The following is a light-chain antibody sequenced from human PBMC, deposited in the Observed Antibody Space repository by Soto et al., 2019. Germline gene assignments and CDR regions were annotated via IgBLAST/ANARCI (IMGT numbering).Light chain of an antibody. CDR1: SSDVGGYNY. V-gene: IGLV2-14*03. J-gene: IGLJ1*01. CDR3: SSYTTSNTRQIV. CDR2: DVS. Sequence: IASRCTLASSDVGGYNYVSWYQHHPGKAPKLMIFDVSNRPSGVSNRFSGSKSGNTASLTISGLQPEDEADYYCSSYTTSNTRQIVFGTGT.